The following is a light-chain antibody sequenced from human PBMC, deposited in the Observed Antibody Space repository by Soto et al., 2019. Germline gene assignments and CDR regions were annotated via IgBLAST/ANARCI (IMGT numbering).Light chain of an antibody. J-gene: IGKJ1*01. CDR1: QSVSSN. V-gene: IGKV3-15*01. CDR2: GAS. Sequence: EIVMTQSPATLSVSPGERANLSCRASQSVSSNLAWYQQKPGQAPRLLIYGASTRATGIPARFSGSGSGTEFTRTICSLQSEDFAVYSCQQYNNWPRTFGQGTKVDIK. CDR3: QQYNNWPRT.